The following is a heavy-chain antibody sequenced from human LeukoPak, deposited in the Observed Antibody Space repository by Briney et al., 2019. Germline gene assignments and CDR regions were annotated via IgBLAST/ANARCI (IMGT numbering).Heavy chain of an antibody. Sequence: QSGGSLRLSCAASGFTFSNYEMNWVRQAPGKGLEWVSYISSSGSTIYYADSVKGRFTISRDNAKNSLYLQMNSLRAEDTAVYYCARDPPYYYDSSGYYSYFDYWGQGTLVTVSS. D-gene: IGHD3-22*01. V-gene: IGHV3-48*03. J-gene: IGHJ4*02. CDR2: ISSSGSTI. CDR3: ARDPPYYYDSSGYYSYFDY. CDR1: GFTFSNYE.